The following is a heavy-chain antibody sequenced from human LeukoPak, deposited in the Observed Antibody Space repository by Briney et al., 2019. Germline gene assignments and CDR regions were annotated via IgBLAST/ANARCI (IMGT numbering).Heavy chain of an antibody. J-gene: IGHJ6*02. CDR1: GFTFSSYA. CDR3: ANGGEDRGYSYGAYYYYGVDV. Sequence: GGSLRLSCAASGFTFSSYAMSWVRQAPGKGLEWVSAISGSGGSTYYADSVKGRFTISRDNSKNTLYLQMSSLRAEDTAVYYCANGGEDRGYSYGAYYYYGVDVWGQGTTVTVSS. V-gene: IGHV3-23*01. CDR2: ISGSGGST. D-gene: IGHD5-18*01.